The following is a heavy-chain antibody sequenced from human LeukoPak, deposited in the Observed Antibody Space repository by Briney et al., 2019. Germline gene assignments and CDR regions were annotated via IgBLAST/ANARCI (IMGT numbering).Heavy chain of an antibody. CDR2: IIPILGIA. D-gene: IGHD1-26*01. J-gene: IGHJ4*02. CDR3: ARGIVGATSGYFDY. V-gene: IGHV1-69*04. CDR1: GGTFSSYA. Sequence: PVKVSCKASGGTFSSYAISWVRQAPGQGLEWMGRIIPILGIANYAQKFQGRVTIAADKSTSTAYMELSSLRSEDTAVYYCARGIVGATSGYFDYWGQGTLVTVSS.